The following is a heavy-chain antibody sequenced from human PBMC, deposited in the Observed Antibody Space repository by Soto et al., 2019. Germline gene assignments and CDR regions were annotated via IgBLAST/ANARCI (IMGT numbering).Heavy chain of an antibody. V-gene: IGHV3-48*01. D-gene: IGHD1-1*01. CDR1: GFILSDCA. Sequence: PGGSLRLSCATSGFILSDCAMNWVRQAPGKGLEWVSYISSSSSVIDYADSVKGRFTISRDNAKNSLYLQMNSLRAEDTAVYYCATQVGTSFDFWGRGTLVTVSS. J-gene: IGHJ4*02. CDR2: ISSSSSVI. CDR3: ATQVGTSFDF.